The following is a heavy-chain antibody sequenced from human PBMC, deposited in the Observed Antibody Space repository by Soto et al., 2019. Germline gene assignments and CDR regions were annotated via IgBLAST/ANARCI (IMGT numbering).Heavy chain of an antibody. Sequence: GASVKVSCKASGYTFTGYYMHWVRQAPGQGLEWMGWINPNSGGTNYAQKFQGWVTMTRDTSISTAYMELSRLRSDDTAVYYCARDYGDSGGRVSYMDVWGKGTTVTVSS. V-gene: IGHV1-2*04. CDR3: ARDYGDSGGRVSYMDV. J-gene: IGHJ6*03. CDR1: GYTFTGYY. CDR2: INPNSGGT. D-gene: IGHD4-17*01.